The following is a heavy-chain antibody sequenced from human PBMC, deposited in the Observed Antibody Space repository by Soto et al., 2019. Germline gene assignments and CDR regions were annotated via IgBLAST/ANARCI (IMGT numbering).Heavy chain of an antibody. J-gene: IGHJ4*02. CDR2: IYYSGST. D-gene: IGHD6-19*01. V-gene: IGHV4-39*01. CDR3: VSHRNYIVVSGSFFDY. Sequence: PSETLSLTYTVSGGSIASSLYYWGWVRQSPGKGLEWIESIYYSGSTHYNPSLKSRVTVSVDTSKNQFSLKLTSVTAADTAVYFCVSHRNYIVVSGSFFDYWSQGTLVTVSS. CDR1: GGSIASSLYY.